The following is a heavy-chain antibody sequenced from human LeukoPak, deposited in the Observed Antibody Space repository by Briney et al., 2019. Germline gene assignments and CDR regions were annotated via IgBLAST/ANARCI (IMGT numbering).Heavy chain of an antibody. J-gene: IGHJ1*01. CDR1: GFTFSSYA. Sequence: GSLPLSCSASGFTFSSYAMHWVRQAPGKGLEYVSAISSNGGSTYYADSVKGRFTISRDNSKNTLYLQMSSLRAEDTAVYYCVKDRRSLRYFDWLLSSGYFQNSGEGGLLTVSS. D-gene: IGHD3-9*01. CDR2: ISSNGGST. V-gene: IGHV3-64D*09. CDR3: VKDRRSLRYFDWLLSSGYFQN.